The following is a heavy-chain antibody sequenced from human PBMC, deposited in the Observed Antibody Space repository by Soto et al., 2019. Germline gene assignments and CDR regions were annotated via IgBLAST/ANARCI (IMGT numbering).Heavy chain of an antibody. Sequence: SLRLSCAASGFTFSTYARSWVRQAPGKGLEWVSAISGSGGSTYYADSVKGRFTISRDNSKNTLYLQMNSLRAEDTAVYYCAKDPPQQLVVYWGQGTLVTVSS. J-gene: IGHJ4*02. CDR3: AKDPPQQLVVY. CDR2: ISGSGGST. D-gene: IGHD6-13*01. V-gene: IGHV3-23*01. CDR1: GFTFSTYA.